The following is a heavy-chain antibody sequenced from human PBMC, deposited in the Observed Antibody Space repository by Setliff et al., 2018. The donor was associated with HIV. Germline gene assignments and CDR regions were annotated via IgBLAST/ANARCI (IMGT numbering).Heavy chain of an antibody. CDR1: GYSFTSYW. J-gene: IGHJ6*03. V-gene: IGHV5-10-1*01. CDR3: ARHVDWYDGIRYYMDV. Sequence: GESLKISCKGSGYSFTSYWISWVRQMPGKGLEWRGRIDPSNSNTNYSPSFQGHVTISADKSISTAYLHWSRLKASDTATYYCARHVDWYDGIRYYMDVWGKGIPVTVSS. D-gene: IGHD1-1*01. CDR2: IDPSNSNT.